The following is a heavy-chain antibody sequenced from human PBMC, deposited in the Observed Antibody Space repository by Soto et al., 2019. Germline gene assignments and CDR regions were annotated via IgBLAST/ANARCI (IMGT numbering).Heavy chain of an antibody. CDR3: ASESSQTVGGFDY. Sequence: EVQLVESGGGLVKPGGSERLSCAASGFTFSSYSMNWVRQAPGKGLEWVSSIGSSSSYIYYAASVKGRFTISRDNAKNSLYLQMNSLRAEDTAVYYCASESSQTVGGFDYWGQGTLVTVSS. CDR2: IGSSSSYI. CDR1: GFTFSSYS. D-gene: IGHD6-19*01. V-gene: IGHV3-21*01. J-gene: IGHJ4*02.